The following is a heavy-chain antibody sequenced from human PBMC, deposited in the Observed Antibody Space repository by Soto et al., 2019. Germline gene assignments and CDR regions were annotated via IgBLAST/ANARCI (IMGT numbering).Heavy chain of an antibody. CDR1: GGSISSSSYY. D-gene: IGHD6-13*01. V-gene: IGHV4-39*01. Sequence: SETLSLTCTVSGGSISSSSYYWGWIRQPPGKGLEWIGSIYYSGSTYYNPSLKSRVTISVDTSKNQFSLKLSSVTAADTAVYYCARLKYSSSWGGYYFDYWGQGTLVTVSS. CDR3: ARLKYSSSWGGYYFDY. J-gene: IGHJ4*02. CDR2: IYYSGST.